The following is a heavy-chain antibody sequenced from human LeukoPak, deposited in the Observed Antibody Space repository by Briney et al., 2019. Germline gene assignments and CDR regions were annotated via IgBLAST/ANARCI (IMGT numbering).Heavy chain of an antibody. CDR1: GFTFSSYA. Sequence: PGGSLTLSCAASGFTFSSYAMSWVRQAPGKGLEWVSTISGNGRSTYYGASVKGRFTISRDNSENTLSLQMNSLRAEDTAVYYCAKEYYVLLVYALGGSFDYWGQGTLVTVSS. CDR3: AKEYYVLLVYALGGSFDY. D-gene: IGHD2-8*02. V-gene: IGHV3-23*01. J-gene: IGHJ4*02. CDR2: ISGNGRST.